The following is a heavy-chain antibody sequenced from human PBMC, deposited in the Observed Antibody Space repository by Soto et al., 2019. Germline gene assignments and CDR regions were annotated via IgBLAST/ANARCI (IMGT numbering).Heavy chain of an antibody. CDR3: ARGRTWIQLWLTAY. J-gene: IGHJ4*02. Sequence: ASVKVSCKASGYTFTSYAMHWVRQAPGQRLEWMGWINAGNGNTKYSQKFQSRVTITRDTSASTAYMELSSLRSEDTAVYYCARGRTWIQLWLTAYWGQGTLVTVSS. CDR1: GYTFTSYA. CDR2: INAGNGNT. V-gene: IGHV1-3*01. D-gene: IGHD5-18*01.